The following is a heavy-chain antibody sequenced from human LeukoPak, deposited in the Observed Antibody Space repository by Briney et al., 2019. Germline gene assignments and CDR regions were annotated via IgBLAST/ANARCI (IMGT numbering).Heavy chain of an antibody. CDR1: GYTFNNYD. Sequence: ASVKVSCKASGYTFNNYDINWVRQATGQGLEWMGWMNPNSGNTGYPQKFQGRVTITRNISISTAYMELSSLRSDDTAVYYCARETPSRYFDYWGQGALVTVSS. J-gene: IGHJ4*02. CDR2: MNPNSGNT. V-gene: IGHV1-8*03. D-gene: IGHD4-23*01. CDR3: ARETPSRYFDY.